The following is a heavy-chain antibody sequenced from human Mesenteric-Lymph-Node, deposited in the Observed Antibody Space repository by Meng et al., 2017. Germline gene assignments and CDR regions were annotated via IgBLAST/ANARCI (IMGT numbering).Heavy chain of an antibody. J-gene: IGHJ5*02. CDR1: GFTFSSYS. Sequence: GESLKISCAASGFTFSSYSMNWVRQAPGKGLEWVSSISSSSSYIYYADSVKGRFTISRDNAKNTLYLQMDRLRGEDTALYYCARYGYRGNPRGLDHWGQGALVTVSS. CDR3: ARYGYRGNPRGLDH. D-gene: IGHD4-23*01. CDR2: ISSSSSYI. V-gene: IGHV3-21*01.